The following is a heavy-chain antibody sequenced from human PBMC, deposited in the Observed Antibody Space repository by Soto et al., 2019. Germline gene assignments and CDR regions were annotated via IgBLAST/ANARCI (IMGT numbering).Heavy chain of an antibody. J-gene: IGHJ4*02. CDR1: GFTFGDYA. V-gene: IGHV3-49*03. CDR3: TRGSTPNYYGSGSYLFDY. D-gene: IGHD3-10*01. CDR2: IRSKAYGGTT. Sequence: GSLRLSCTASGFTFGDYAMSWFRQAPGKGLEWVGFIRSKAYGGTTEYAASVKGRFTISRDDSKSIAYLQMNSLKTEDTAVYYCTRGSTPNYYGSGSYLFDYWGQGTLVTVSS.